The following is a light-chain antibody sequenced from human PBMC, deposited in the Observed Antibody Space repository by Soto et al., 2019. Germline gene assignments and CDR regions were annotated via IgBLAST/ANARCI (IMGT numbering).Light chain of an antibody. Sequence: QSALTQPASVSGSPGQSITISCTGTSSDVGGYNYVSWYQQHPGKAPKVMIYEVSNRPSGVSNRFSGSKSGNTASLTISGHQAEDEADYYCSSYISSSTLVFGGGTKLTVL. J-gene: IGLJ3*02. CDR2: EVS. V-gene: IGLV2-14*01. CDR3: SSYISSSTLV. CDR1: SSDVGGYNY.